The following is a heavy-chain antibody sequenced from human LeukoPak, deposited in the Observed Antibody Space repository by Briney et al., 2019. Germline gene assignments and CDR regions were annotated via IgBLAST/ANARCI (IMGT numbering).Heavy chain of an antibody. Sequence: PGGSLRLSCAASGFPFSTNDMSWVRQAPGKGLEWVSAIGGSGGTTYEDSVKGRFTISRDNSKNTLYLQMNSLRAEDTAVYYCAKVKTHWYFDRWGRGTLVTVSS. D-gene: IGHD1-1*01. V-gene: IGHV3-23*01. J-gene: IGHJ4*02. CDR3: AKVKTHWYFDR. CDR2: IGGSGGTT. CDR1: GFPFSTND.